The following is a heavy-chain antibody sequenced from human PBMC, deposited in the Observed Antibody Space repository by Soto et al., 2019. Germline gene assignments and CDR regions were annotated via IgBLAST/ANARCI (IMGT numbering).Heavy chain of an antibody. V-gene: IGHV3-33*08. CDR3: ARDYGSSGYYLDALDI. Sequence: GGSLRLSCVVSGFTFSMYWMHWVRQVPGQSPFWVSRISDDGSNKYYADSVRGRFTISRDNSRNTLSLQMDSLRAEDTAVYYCARDYGSSGYYLDALDIWGQGTIVTVSS. CDR1: GFTFSMYW. CDR2: ISDDGSNK. D-gene: IGHD3-22*01. J-gene: IGHJ3*02.